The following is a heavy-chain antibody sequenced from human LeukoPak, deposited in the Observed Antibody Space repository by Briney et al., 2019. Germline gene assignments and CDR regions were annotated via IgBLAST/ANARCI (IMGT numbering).Heavy chain of an antibody. CDR2: MNPNSGNT. J-gene: IGHJ4*02. D-gene: IGHD5-12*01. CDR3: ARVRRGPHSGYDRFDY. Sequence: ASVKVSCKASGYTFTSYYMHWVRQATGQGLEWMGWMNPNSGNTGYAQKFQGRVTMTRNTSISTAYMELSSLRSEDTAVYYCARVRRGPHSGYDRFDYWGQGTLVTVSS. CDR1: GYTFTSYY. V-gene: IGHV1-8*02.